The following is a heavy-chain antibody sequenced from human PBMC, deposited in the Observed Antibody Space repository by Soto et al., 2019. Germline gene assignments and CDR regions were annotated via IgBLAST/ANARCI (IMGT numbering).Heavy chain of an antibody. CDR3: ARRDTSGFLRYFDN. CDR1: GGTFSSFINYP. Sequence: QVQLVQSGAEVKKPGSSVKVSCKSSGGTFSSFINYPINWVRQAPGQGLEWMGGIVPNVGTGNYAQKFRGKVTITADKATGTAYMELSSLRSEDTALYCCARRDTSGFLRYFDNWGQGTQVTVSS. CDR2: IVPNVGTG. V-gene: IGHV1-69*06. J-gene: IGHJ4*02. D-gene: IGHD3-3*01.